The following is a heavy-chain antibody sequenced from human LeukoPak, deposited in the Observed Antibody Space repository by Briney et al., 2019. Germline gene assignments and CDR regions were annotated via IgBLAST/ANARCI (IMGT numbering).Heavy chain of an antibody. CDR2: ISAYNGNT. CDR1: GYTFTSYG. V-gene: IGHV1-18*01. D-gene: IGHD3-10*01. CDR3: ARDSEKVLLWFGELSPPDY. Sequence: ASVKGSCKASGYTFTSYGISWVRQAPGQGLEWMGWISAYNGNTNYAQKLQGRVTMTTDTSTSTAYMELRSLRSDDTAVYYCARDSEKVLLWFGELSPPDYWGEGTLAAVCS. J-gene: IGHJ4*02.